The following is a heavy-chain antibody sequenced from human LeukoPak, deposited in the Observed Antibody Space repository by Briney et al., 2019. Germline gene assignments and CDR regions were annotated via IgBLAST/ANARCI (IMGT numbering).Heavy chain of an antibody. CDR2: IYYSGST. CDR3: ARTLYGSGSYFDY. CDR1: GGSISSYY. Sequence: SETLSLTCTVSGGSISSYYWSWIRQPPGKGLEWIGYIYYSGSTNYNPSLKSRVAISVDTSKNQFSLKLSSVTAADTAVYYCARTLYGSGSYFDYWGREPWSPSPQ. J-gene: IGHJ4*02. D-gene: IGHD3-10*01. V-gene: IGHV4-59*01.